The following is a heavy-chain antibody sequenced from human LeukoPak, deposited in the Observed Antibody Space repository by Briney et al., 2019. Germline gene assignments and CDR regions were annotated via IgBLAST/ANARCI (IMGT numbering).Heavy chain of an antibody. V-gene: IGHV3-64*01. D-gene: IGHD3-16*01. Sequence: GGSLRLSCAASGFTFSYYAMYWVRQAPGKGLEYVSAISSNGGSTHYANSVKGRFTISRDNSNNTLYLQMGSLRGEDMAVYYCARFYDYRDNTGGRIDCWGQGILVTVSS. CDR3: ARFYDYRDNTGGRIDC. CDR1: GFTFSYYA. J-gene: IGHJ4*02. CDR2: ISSNGGST.